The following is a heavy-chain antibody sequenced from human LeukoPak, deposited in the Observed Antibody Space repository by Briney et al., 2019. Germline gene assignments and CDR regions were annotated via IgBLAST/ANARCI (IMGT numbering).Heavy chain of an antibody. D-gene: IGHD5-18*01. CDR1: GFTFSSYW. V-gene: IGHV3-7*01. Sequence: GGSLRLSCVASGFTFSSYWMSWVRQAPGKGLEWVANIKQDGSENFYVDSVKGRFTISRDNVKNSLYLQMNSLRAEDTAVYYCARDSTGYGYEEWSWGQGTLVTVSS. CDR3: ARDSTGYGYEEWS. J-gene: IGHJ5*02. CDR2: IKQDGSEN.